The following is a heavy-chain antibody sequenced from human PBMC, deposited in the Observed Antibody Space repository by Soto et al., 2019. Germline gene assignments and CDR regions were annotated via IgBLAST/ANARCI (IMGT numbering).Heavy chain of an antibody. CDR1: GGSISSHN. D-gene: IGHD3-10*01. CDR3: MRQGFGVLHGLVDV. CDR2: IRDDGST. V-gene: IGHV4-59*08. Sequence: QVQLRESGPGLVKPSETLSLICSDSGGSISSHNWGWIRLPPGKGLEWSGYIRDDGSTSYNPSLSSRVTMSLDTSKKEVSLKVSSVTAADTAVYYCMRQGFGVLHGLVDVWGQGTTVTVSS. J-gene: IGHJ6*02.